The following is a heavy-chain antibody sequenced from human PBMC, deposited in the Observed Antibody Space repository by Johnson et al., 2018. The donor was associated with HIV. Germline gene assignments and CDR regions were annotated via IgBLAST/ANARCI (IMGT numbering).Heavy chain of an antibody. J-gene: IGHJ3*02. CDR1: GFTFSTYG. D-gene: IGHD3-3*01. CDR2: IRYDGTNK. V-gene: IGHV3-30*02. CDR3: AREFARFLEWFQTDGRAFDI. Sequence: QVQLVESGGGLVQPGRSLRVSCGASGFTFSTYGMHWVRQAPGKGLEWVSFIRYDGTNKYFADSVQGRFTISRDNSKNTLYLQMNSLRAEDTAVYYCAREFARFLEWFQTDGRAFDIWGQGTMVTVSS.